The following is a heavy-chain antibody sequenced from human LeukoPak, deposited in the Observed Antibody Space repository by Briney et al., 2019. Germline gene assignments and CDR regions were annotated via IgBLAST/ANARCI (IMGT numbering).Heavy chain of an antibody. CDR3: ARGPRGWHGLMDV. V-gene: IGHV3-30*03. Sequence: PGRSLRLSCAASGFTFSSYGMHWVRQAPGKGLEWVAVISYDGSNKYYADSVKGRFTISRDNSKNTLYLQMNSLRSEDTAVYYCARGPRGWHGLMDVWGQGTTVTVSS. J-gene: IGHJ6*02. D-gene: IGHD2-15*01. CDR1: GFTFSSYG. CDR2: ISYDGSNK.